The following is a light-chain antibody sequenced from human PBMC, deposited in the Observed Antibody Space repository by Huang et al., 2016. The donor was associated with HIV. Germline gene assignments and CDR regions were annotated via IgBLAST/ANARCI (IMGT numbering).Light chain of an antibody. CDR1: QSVKR. CDR3: QQYDDWPPWS. V-gene: IGKV3-15*01. J-gene: IGKJ1*01. Sequence: DIVMTQSPPTLSASPGERATLSCRASQSVKRLAWYQQRPGQAPKLLVYDVSSRATGTPARFSGSGSGTDFTLTINTLQSEDFALYYCQQYDDWPPWSFGQGTRVDMK. CDR2: DVS.